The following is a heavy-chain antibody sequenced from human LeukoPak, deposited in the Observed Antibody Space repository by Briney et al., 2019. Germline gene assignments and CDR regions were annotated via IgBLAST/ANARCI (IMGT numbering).Heavy chain of an antibody. CDR2: IYDRGRS. CDR1: GGTISSYN. V-gene: IGHV4-59*08. CDR3: ASSSAMVTHSFDY. Sequence: PSESLSLTCAASGGTISSYNWSWIRQPPGEGLEWIGFIYDRGRSKHNAALMSRVTMSVDKSKNHFFLRLRSGTAADTAVYYCASSSAMVTHSFDYWGQGTLVTVSS. J-gene: IGHJ4*02. D-gene: IGHD5-18*01.